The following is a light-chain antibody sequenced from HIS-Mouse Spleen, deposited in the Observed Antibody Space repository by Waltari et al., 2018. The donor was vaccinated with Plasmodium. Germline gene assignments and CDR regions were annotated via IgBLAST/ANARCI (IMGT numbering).Light chain of an antibody. Sequence: EIVLTQPPRSLSLSPGERATLSCRASQSVSSSYLAWYQQKPGQAPRLLIYGASSRATGIPDRFSGSGSGTDFTLTISRLEPEDFAVYYCQQYGSSPLTFGGGTKVEIK. CDR1: QSVSSSY. CDR2: GAS. CDR3: QQYGSSPLT. J-gene: IGKJ4*01. V-gene: IGKV3-20*01.